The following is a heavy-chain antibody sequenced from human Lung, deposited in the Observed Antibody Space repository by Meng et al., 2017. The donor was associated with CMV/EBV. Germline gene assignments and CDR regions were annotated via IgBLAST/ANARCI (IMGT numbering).Heavy chain of an antibody. CDR2: ISAYNGDT. CDR3: ARDLQYCGSTSCYDDCFDP. CDR1: GYTFTDYG. V-gene: IGHV1-18*01. D-gene: IGHD2-2*01. J-gene: IGHJ5*02. Sequence: ASVKVSCKASGYTFTDYGISWVRQAPGQGLEWMGWISAYNGDTNYARNLRGRVTMTTDTSTTTAYMELRSLRSDDTAVYYCARDLQYCGSTSCYDDCFDPWGQGTXVTVSS.